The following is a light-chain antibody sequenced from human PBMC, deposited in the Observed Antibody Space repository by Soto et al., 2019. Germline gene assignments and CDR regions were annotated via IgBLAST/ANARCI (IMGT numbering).Light chain of an antibody. CDR3: QQYDDYSWT. CDR2: KAS. V-gene: IGKV1-5*03. Sequence: DIQMTQSPSTLSASVGDRVTITCRASQSISTWLVWYQQKPGKAPNLLIYKASTLESGVPSRFSGGGSGTEFTLTISSLQPDDFATYYCQQYDDYSWTFGQGTKVEIK. CDR1: QSISTW. J-gene: IGKJ1*01.